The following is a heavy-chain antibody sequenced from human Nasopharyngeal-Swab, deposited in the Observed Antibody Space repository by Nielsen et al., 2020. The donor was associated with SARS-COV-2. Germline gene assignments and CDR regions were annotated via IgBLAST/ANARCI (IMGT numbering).Heavy chain of an antibody. D-gene: IGHD1-26*01. CDR1: GYTFTGYY. V-gene: IGHV1-2*02. J-gene: IGHJ6*02. CDR3: ARTGYSGSYPYYYYYYGMDV. CDR2: INPKSGGT. Sequence: ASVKVSCKASGYTFTGYYVHWVRQVPGQGLEWMGWINPKSGGTDYAQKFQGRVTMTRNTSISTAYMELSSLRSEDTAVYYCARTGYSGSYPYYYYYYGMDVWGQGTTVTVSS.